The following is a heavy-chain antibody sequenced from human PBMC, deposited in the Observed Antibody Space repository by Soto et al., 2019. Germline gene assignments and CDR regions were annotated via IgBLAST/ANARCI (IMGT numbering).Heavy chain of an antibody. CDR1: GGTFSSYA. V-gene: IGHV1-69*01. CDR3: AGSYKYGSGTFDAFDI. D-gene: IGHD3-10*01. J-gene: IGHJ3*02. Sequence: QVQLVQSGTEVKKPGSSVKVSCKASGGTFSSYAISWVRQAPGQGLEWMGGIIPIFGTTNYAQRFQGRVSITADESTSTTYMDLSSLRSEDTAVYYCAGSYKYGSGTFDAFDIWGHGTLVTVSS. CDR2: IIPIFGTT.